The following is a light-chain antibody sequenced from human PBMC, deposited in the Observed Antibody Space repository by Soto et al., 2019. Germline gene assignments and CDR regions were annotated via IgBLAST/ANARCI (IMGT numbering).Light chain of an antibody. CDR1: QSLLHSNGYTY. V-gene: IGKV2-28*01. CDR3: MQALQTPVT. J-gene: IGKJ5*01. Sequence: IVMTQSPLSLPVTPGEPASISCRSSQSLLHSNGYTYLDWYLQKPGQSPQLLIYLGSERASGVPDRFSGSKSGIDFTLKIRRVETEDVGMYYCMQALQTPVTFGQGTRLEIK. CDR2: LGS.